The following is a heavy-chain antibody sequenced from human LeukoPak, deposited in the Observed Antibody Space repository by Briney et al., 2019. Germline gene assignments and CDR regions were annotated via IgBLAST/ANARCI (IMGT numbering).Heavy chain of an antibody. J-gene: IGHJ4*02. D-gene: IGHD6-19*01. CDR2: IYATGTTST. V-gene: IGHV4-61*01. CDR3: ARFKSSGWYYFDN. CDR1: GASVNRGYYH. Sequence: SETLSLTCSVTGASVNRGYYHWSWIRQPPGKALEWIGDIYATGTTSTRFNPSLMSRATISVDTSQNQFSLTLNSVTAADTAVYFCARFKSSGWYYFDNWRQGTRVTVSS.